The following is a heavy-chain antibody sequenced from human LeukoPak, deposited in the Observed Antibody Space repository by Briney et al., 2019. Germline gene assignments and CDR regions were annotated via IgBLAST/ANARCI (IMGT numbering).Heavy chain of an antibody. V-gene: IGHV3-64*01. J-gene: IGHJ4*02. CDR3: ARGVVPAATSANPYYFDY. CDR1: GFTFSSYA. Sequence: GGPLRLSCAASGFTFSSYAMHWVRQAPGKGLEYVSAISSNGGSTYYANSVKGRFTISRDNSKNTLYLQMGSLRAEDMAVYYCARGVVPAATSANPYYFDYWGQRTLVTVSS. CDR2: ISSNGGST. D-gene: IGHD2-2*01.